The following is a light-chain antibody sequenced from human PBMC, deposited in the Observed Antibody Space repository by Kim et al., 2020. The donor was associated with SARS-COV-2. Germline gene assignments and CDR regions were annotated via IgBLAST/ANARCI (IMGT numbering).Light chain of an antibody. CDR1: QSILYSSNNKNY. J-gene: IGKJ2*01. V-gene: IGKV4-1*01. Sequence: DIAMTQSPDSLAVFLGERATINCKSSQSILYSSNNKNYLSWYQQKPGQPPKLLIYWASTRESGVPDRFSGSGSGTDFTLTISSLQAEDVAVYYCQQHYATTYTFGQGTKLEI. CDR2: WAS. CDR3: QQHYATTYT.